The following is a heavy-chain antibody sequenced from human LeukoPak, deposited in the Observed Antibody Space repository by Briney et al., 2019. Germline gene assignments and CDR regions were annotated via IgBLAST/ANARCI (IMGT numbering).Heavy chain of an antibody. CDR3: ARDHDRYCSGGSCSEFDY. CDR2: INEDGSVK. D-gene: IGHD2-15*01. V-gene: IGHV3-7*01. Sequence: GGSLRLSCAASGFIFSDYWMTWVRQAPGKGLEWLTNINEDGSVKHYVDSVKGRSTISRDNAKRSLYLQMNSLRGKDTAIYYCARDHDRYCSGGSCSEFDYWGQGPLVTVSS. J-gene: IGHJ4*02. CDR1: GFIFSDYW.